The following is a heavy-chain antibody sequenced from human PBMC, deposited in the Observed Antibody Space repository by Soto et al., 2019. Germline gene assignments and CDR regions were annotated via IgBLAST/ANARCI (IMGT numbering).Heavy chain of an antibody. J-gene: IGHJ5*02. V-gene: IGHV4-34*01. CDR2: INHSGST. CDR3: ARGSEWQYYYGSGSYLNWFDP. D-gene: IGHD3-10*01. CDR1: GGSFSGYY. Sequence: NPSETLSLTCAVYGGSFSGYYWSWIRQPPGKGLEWIGEINHSGSTNYNPSLKSRVTISVDTSKNQFSLKLSSVTAADTAVYYCARGSEWQYYYGSGSYLNWFDPWGQGTLVTVSS.